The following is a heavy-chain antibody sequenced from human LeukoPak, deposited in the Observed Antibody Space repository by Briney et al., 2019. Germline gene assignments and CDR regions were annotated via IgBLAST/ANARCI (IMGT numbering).Heavy chain of an antibody. CDR1: GFTFSNAW. J-gene: IGHJ4*02. Sequence: QSGGSLRLSCAASGFTFSNAWMSWVRQAPGKGLEWVAFIRYDGSNKYYADSVKGRFTISRDNSKNTLYLQMNSLRAEDTAVYYCAKVGYDSGSYLGGPLSALDYWGQGTLVTVSS. CDR3: AKVGYDSGSYLGGPLSALDY. D-gene: IGHD1-26*01. V-gene: IGHV3-30*02. CDR2: IRYDGSNK.